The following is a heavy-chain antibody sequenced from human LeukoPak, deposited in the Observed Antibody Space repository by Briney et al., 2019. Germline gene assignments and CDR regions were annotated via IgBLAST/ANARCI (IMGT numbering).Heavy chain of an antibody. CDR2: IYHSGST. CDR3: ARRGSGYDSSGYYYHFDY. Sequence: SQTLSLTCAVSGGSISSGGYSWSWIRQPPGKGLEWIGYIYHSGSTNYNPSLKSRVTISVDTSKNQFSLKLSSVTAADTAVYYCARRGSGYDSSGYYYHFDYWGQGTLVTVSS. J-gene: IGHJ4*02. CDR1: GGSISSGGYS. D-gene: IGHD3-22*01. V-gene: IGHV4-30-2*01.